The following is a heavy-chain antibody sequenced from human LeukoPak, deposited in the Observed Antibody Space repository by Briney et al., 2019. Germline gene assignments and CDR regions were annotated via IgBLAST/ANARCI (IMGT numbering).Heavy chain of an antibody. Sequence: GESLKISCKGSGYSFTSYWIGWARQMTGKGLEWMGIIYPGDSDTRYSPSFQGQVTISADKSISTAYLQWSSLKASDTAMYYCARYVAAAGTRAFSWFDPWGQGTLVTVSS. D-gene: IGHD6-13*01. J-gene: IGHJ5*02. CDR1: GYSFTSYW. V-gene: IGHV5-51*01. CDR2: IYPGDSDT. CDR3: ARYVAAAGTRAFSWFDP.